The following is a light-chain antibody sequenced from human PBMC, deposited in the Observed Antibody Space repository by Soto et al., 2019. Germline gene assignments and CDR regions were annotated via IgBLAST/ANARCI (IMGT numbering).Light chain of an antibody. J-gene: IGKJ1*01. Sequence: EIVLTQSPGTLSLSPGERATLSCGASQSVSSNYLAWYQQKPGQAPRPLIYGASSRATGIPDRFSGSGAGTDFTLTISRLESEDFAVYYCQQYGSSTWTFGQGTKVDIK. CDR2: GAS. V-gene: IGKV3-20*01. CDR1: QSVSSNY. CDR3: QQYGSSTWT.